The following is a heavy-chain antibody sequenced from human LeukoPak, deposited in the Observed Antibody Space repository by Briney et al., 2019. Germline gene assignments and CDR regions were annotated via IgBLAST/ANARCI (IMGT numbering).Heavy chain of an antibody. V-gene: IGHV1-2*02. CDR1: GGTFSSYA. Sequence: ASVKVSCKASGGTFSSYAISWVRQAPGQGLEWMGWINPNSGGTNYAQKFQGRVTMTRDTSISTAYMELSRLRSDDTAVYYCARDLVPAACDYWGQGTLVTVSS. D-gene: IGHD2-2*01. J-gene: IGHJ4*02. CDR3: ARDLVPAACDY. CDR2: INPNSGGT.